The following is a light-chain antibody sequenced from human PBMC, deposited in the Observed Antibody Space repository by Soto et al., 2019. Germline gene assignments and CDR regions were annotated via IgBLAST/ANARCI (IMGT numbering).Light chain of an antibody. Sequence: EIVLTQSPATLSLSPGERATLSCRASQSVSSYLAWYQRKPGQAPRLLIYYASNRATGIPARFSGSGSGTDFTLTISSLEPEDFAVYYCHQRGNWPLTFGGGTKVDIK. V-gene: IGKV3-11*01. CDR3: HQRGNWPLT. J-gene: IGKJ4*01. CDR2: YAS. CDR1: QSVSSY.